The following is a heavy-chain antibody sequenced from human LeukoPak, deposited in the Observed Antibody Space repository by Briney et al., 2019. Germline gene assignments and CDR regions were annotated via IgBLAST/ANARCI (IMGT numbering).Heavy chain of an antibody. CDR2: IKQDGSEK. V-gene: IGHV3-7*01. J-gene: IGHJ6*02. Sequence: GGSLRLSCAASGFTVSSNYMSWDRQAPGKGLEWVANIKQDGSEKYYVDSVKGRFTISRDNAKNSLYLQMNSLRAEDTAVYYCARDHTGPMDVWGHGTTVTVSS. D-gene: IGHD1-14*01. CDR1: GFTVSSNY. CDR3: ARDHTGPMDV.